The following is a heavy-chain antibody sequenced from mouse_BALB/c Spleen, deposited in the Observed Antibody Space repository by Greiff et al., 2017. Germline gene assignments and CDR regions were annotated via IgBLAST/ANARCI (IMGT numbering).Heavy chain of an antibody. Sequence: EVKLQESGGGLVQPGGSRKLSCAASGFTFSSFGMHWVRQAPEKGLEWVAYISSGSSTIYYADTVKGRFTISRDNPKNTLFLQMTSLRSEDTAMYYCAKGTGTFDYWGQGTTLTVSS. D-gene: IGHD4-1*01. CDR2: ISSGSSTI. CDR3: AKGTGTFDY. J-gene: IGHJ2*01. CDR1: GFTFSSFG. V-gene: IGHV5-17*02.